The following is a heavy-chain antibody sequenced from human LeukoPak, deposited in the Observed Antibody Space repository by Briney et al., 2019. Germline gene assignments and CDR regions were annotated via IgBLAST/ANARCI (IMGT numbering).Heavy chain of an antibody. Sequence: ASVKVSCKASGHTFTSYGISWVRQAPGQGLEWMGWISAYNGNTNYAQKLQGRVTMTTDTSTSTAYMELRSLRSDDTAVYYCARYCSSTSCYSDYYYYMDVWGKGTTVTVSS. CDR3: ARYCSSTSCYSDYYYYMDV. CDR2: ISAYNGNT. J-gene: IGHJ6*03. V-gene: IGHV1-18*01. D-gene: IGHD2-2*01. CDR1: GHTFTSYG.